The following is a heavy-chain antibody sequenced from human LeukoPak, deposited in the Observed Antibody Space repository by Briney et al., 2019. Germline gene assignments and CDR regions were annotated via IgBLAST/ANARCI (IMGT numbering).Heavy chain of an antibody. Sequence: PGGSLRLSCAASGFTFSSYWMSWVRQAPGKGLEWVAHIKQGGSEKYYVDSVKGRFTISREDAKNSLYLQMNSLRAEDTAVYYCARVRGGTFDYWGQGTLVTVSS. V-gene: IGHV3-7*05. J-gene: IGHJ4*02. CDR3: ARVRGGTFDY. CDR2: IKQGGSEK. D-gene: IGHD3-10*01. CDR1: GFTFSSYW.